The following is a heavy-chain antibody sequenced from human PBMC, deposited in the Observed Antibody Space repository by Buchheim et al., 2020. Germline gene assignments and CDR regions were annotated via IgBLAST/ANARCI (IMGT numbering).Heavy chain of an antibody. V-gene: IGHV3-74*01. D-gene: IGHD3-10*01. J-gene: IGHJ5*02. Sequence: EVQLVESGGGLVQPGGSLRLSCAASGFTFSSYWMHWVRQAPGKGLVWVSRINSDGSSTAYADSVKGRFTISRDNAKKALYLQMNSLKAEDTAVYYCARDGLYSGEVFDPWGQGTL. CDR1: GFTFSSYW. CDR2: INSDGSST. CDR3: ARDGLYSGEVFDP.